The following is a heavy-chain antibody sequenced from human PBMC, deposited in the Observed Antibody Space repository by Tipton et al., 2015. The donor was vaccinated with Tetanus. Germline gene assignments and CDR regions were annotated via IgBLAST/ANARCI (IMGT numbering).Heavy chain of an antibody. D-gene: IGHD1-26*01. J-gene: IGHJ4*02. V-gene: IGHV3-53*01. Sequence: SLRLSCAASGFAVYSDYMSWVRQAPGKGLQWVSIIYNNGDTYYEDSVKGRFTISRDNSKNTVYLQLNTLRVEDTAVYYCARDQARGARGWNYFDYWGQGSLVTVSS. CDR2: IYNNGDT. CDR1: GFAVYSDY. CDR3: ARDQARGARGWNYFDY.